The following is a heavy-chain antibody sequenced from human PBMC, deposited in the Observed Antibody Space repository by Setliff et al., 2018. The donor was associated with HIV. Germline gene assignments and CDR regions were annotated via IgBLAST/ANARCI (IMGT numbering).Heavy chain of an antibody. CDR3: ARVSSTYWYSIFRNYYYHMDV. J-gene: IGHJ6*03. V-gene: IGHV4-34*01. Sequence: SETLSLTCAVYGGSFSDYYWTWIRQSPGKGLEWIGEINHRGSTNYNPSLKSRVTISVDTSKNQFSLKLSSVTAADTAVYYCARVSSTYWYSIFRNYYYHMDVWGKGTTVTVSS. CDR1: GGSFSDYY. CDR2: INHRGST. D-gene: IGHD2-8*02.